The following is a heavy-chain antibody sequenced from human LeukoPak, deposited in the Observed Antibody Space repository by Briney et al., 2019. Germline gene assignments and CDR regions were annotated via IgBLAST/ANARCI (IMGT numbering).Heavy chain of an antibody. CDR3: ARDTMAGSYYYGMDV. J-gene: IGHJ6*02. V-gene: IGHV4-61*01. D-gene: IGHD3-10*01. CDR1: GGSISSNNYY. Sequence: PSETLSLTCSVSGGSISSNNYYWGWIRQPPGKGLEWIGYIYYSGSTNYNPSLKSRVTISVDTSKNQFSLKLRSVTAADTAVYYCARDTMAGSYYYGMDVWGQGTTVTVSS. CDR2: IYYSGST.